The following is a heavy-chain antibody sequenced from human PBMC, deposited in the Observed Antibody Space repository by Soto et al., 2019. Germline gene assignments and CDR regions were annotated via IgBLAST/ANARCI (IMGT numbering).Heavy chain of an antibody. CDR3: VKYAGTVEFFEWRTMIL. CDR2: ISHHGNSH. V-gene: IGHV3-30*18. Sequence: QVQLVESGGGVVQPGRSLRLSCAASGLTFSDYGMHWVRQAPGKGLEWVAVISHHGNSHYYADSVKGRFTISRDNSKNTLYLQMNSLRAEDTDVYFCVKYAGTVEFFEWRTMILWGRGTLVTVSS. CDR1: GLTFSDYG. D-gene: IGHD3-9*01. J-gene: IGHJ2*01.